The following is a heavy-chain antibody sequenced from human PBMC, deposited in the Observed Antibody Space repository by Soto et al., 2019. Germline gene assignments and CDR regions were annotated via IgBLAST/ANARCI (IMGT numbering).Heavy chain of an antibody. CDR2: IKQDGSEK. V-gene: IGHV3-7*03. D-gene: IGHD6-13*01. Sequence: GGSLRLSCAASGFTFSSYWMSWVRQAPGKGLEWVANIKQDGSEKYYVDSVKGRFTISRDNAKNSLYLQMSSLRAEDTAVYYCARGPSYSSSWYYFDYWGQGTLVTVSS. CDR3: ARGPSYSSSWYYFDY. CDR1: GFTFSSYW. J-gene: IGHJ4*02.